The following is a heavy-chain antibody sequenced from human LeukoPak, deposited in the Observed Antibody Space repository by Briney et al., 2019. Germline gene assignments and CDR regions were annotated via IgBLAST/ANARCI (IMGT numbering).Heavy chain of an antibody. CDR2: IYYSGST. D-gene: IGHD6-19*01. Sequence: SETLSLTCTVSGGSISSYYWSWIRQPPGKGLEWIGYIYYSGSTNYNPSLKSRVTISVDTSKNQFSLKLSSVTADTAVYYCARAGGSIAVAGIGWFDPWGQGTLVTVSS. CDR3: ARAGGSIAVAGIGWFDP. CDR1: GGSISSYY. J-gene: IGHJ5*02. V-gene: IGHV4-59*01.